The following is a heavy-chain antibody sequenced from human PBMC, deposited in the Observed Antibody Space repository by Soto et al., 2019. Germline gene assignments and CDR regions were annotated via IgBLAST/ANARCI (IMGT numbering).Heavy chain of an antibody. CDR3: AREKGPQVEFWGDIPKGGFDY. J-gene: IGHJ4*02. CDR2: ITGSSSYE. V-gene: IGHV3-21*06. Sequence: EVQLVESGGGLVKPGGSLRLSCAASGFSFRSYTLHWFRQAPGGGLEWVSSITGSSSYEFYADSVKGRFTISRDNDYNVLDQQMNILRAEDTALYCCAREKGPQVEFWGDIPKGGFDYWGQGTLFSVSS. CDR1: GFSFRSYT. D-gene: IGHD3-3*01.